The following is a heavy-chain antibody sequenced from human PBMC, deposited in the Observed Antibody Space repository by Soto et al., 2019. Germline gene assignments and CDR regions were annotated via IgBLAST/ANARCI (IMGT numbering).Heavy chain of an antibody. Sequence: EGSLRLSFAASGFTFGNYGMHWVRQAPGKGLEWVSSISFDGNREYYENSVRVRFTISRDNLKKTLYLQINSLRVEDTAVYFCAKARGVNIRLHFDXWGQGTLVTVSX. J-gene: IGHJ4*02. CDR1: GFTFGNYG. CDR3: AKARGVNIRLHFDX. CDR2: ISFDGNRE. D-gene: IGHD2-8*01. V-gene: IGHV3-30*18.